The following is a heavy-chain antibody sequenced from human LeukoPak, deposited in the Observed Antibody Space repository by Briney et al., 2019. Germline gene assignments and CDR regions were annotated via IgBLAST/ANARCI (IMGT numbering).Heavy chain of an antibody. D-gene: IGHD3-22*01. Sequence: GESLKISCKGSGYSFTSYWIGWVRQMPGKGLEWMGIIYPGDSDTRYSPSFQGQVTISADKSISTAYLQWSSLKASDTAMHYCAREIGPYYYDSSGAVDAFDIWGQGTMVTVSS. CDR3: AREIGPYYYDSSGAVDAFDI. CDR1: GYSFTSYW. CDR2: IYPGDSDT. J-gene: IGHJ3*02. V-gene: IGHV5-51*01.